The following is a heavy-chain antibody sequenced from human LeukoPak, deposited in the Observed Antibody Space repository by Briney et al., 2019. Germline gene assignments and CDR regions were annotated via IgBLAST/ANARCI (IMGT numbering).Heavy chain of an antibody. D-gene: IGHD1-1*01. CDR2: IDPSGGSA. Sequence: GASVKVSCKASGYTFTSHYIHWGGQAPGQRPGGMGRIDPSGGSASYAQKLQGRVTMTRDTSTSTIYMELSSLRSEDTAVYYCARVGRRPYDAFDMWGQGTMVTVSS. J-gene: IGHJ3*02. CDR3: ARVGRRPYDAFDM. V-gene: IGHV1-46*04. CDR1: GYTFTSHY.